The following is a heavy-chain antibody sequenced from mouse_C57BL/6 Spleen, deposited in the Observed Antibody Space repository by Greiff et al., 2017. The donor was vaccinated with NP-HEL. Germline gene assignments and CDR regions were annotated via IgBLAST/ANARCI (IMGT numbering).Heavy chain of an antibody. CDR1: GYTFTDYE. CDR2: IDPETGGT. J-gene: IGHJ1*03. V-gene: IGHV1-15*01. Sequence: QVQLQQSGAELVRPGASVTLSCKASGYTFTDYEMHWVKQTPVHGLEWIGAIDPETGGTAYNQKFKGKAILTADKSSSTAYMELRSLTSEDSAVYYSLHYYGSSYGYFDVWGTGTTGTVSS. CDR3: LHYYGSSYGYFDV. D-gene: IGHD1-1*01.